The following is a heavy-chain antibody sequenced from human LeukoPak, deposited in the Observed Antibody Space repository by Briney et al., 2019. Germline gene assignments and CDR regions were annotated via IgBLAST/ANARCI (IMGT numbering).Heavy chain of an antibody. V-gene: IGHV4-34*01. CDR2: INHSGST. J-gene: IGHJ6*02. CDR1: GGSFSGYY. CDR3: ARRGYRYYGMDV. D-gene: IGHD6-13*01. Sequence: SETLSLTRAVYGGSFSGYYWSWIRQPPGKGLEWIGEINHSGSTNYNPSLKSRVTISVDTSKNQFSLKLSSVTAADTAVYYCARRGYRYYGMDVWGQGTTVTVSS.